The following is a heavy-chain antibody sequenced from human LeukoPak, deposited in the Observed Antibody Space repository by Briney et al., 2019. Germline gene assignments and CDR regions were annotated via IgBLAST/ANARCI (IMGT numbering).Heavy chain of an antibody. CDR1: GDTVSSNSAA. V-gene: IGHV6-1*01. CDR2: TDYRSKWYY. J-gene: IGHJ3*01. Sequence: SQTLSLTCDISGDTVSSNSAAWNWIRQSPSRGLEWLGRTDYRSKWYYDYAVSVKSRITISPDTSKNQCSLQLNSVTADDTAVYYCARGFALDFWGQGTMVTVSS. CDR3: ARGFALDF.